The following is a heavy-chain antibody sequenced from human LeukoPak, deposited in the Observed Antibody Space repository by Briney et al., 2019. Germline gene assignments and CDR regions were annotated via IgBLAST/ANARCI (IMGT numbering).Heavy chain of an antibody. V-gene: IGHV3-53*01. Sequence: GGSLRLSCAASGFTVSTSYMSWVRQAPGKGLEWVSIIYSGGSTYYADSVKGRFTVSRDNSKNTLYLQMNSLRAEDTAVYYCARVGDHYHWYFDLWGRGTLVTVSS. CDR3: ARVGDHYHWYFDL. CDR1: GFTVSTSY. J-gene: IGHJ2*01. CDR2: IYSGGST. D-gene: IGHD3-10*01.